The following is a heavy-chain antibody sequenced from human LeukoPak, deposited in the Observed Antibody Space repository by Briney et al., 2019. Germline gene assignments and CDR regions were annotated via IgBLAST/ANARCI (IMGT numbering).Heavy chain of an antibody. J-gene: IGHJ4*02. Sequence: SETLSLTCTVSGGSISSGSYYWSWIRQPAGKGLEWIGRIYTSGSTNYNPSLKSRVTISVDTSKNQFSPKLSSVTAADTAVYYCARTEWGKQVDYWGQGTLVTVSS. CDR2: IYTSGST. CDR1: GGSISSGSYY. CDR3: ARTEWGKQVDY. D-gene: IGHD1-26*01. V-gene: IGHV4-61*02.